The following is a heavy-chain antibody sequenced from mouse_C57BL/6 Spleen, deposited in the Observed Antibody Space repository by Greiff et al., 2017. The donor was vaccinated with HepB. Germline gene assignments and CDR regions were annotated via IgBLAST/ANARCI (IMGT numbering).Heavy chain of an antibody. CDR3: ANYYGSSYDSYWYFDV. CDR1: GYTFTSYW. D-gene: IGHD1-1*01. J-gene: IGHJ1*03. V-gene: IGHV1-72*01. Sequence: VKPGASVKLSCKASGYTFTSYWMHWVKQRPGRGLEWIGRIDPNSGGTKYNEKFKSKATLTVDKPSSTAYMQLSSLTSEDSAVYYCANYYGSSYDSYWYFDVWGTGTTVTVSS. CDR2: IDPNSGGT.